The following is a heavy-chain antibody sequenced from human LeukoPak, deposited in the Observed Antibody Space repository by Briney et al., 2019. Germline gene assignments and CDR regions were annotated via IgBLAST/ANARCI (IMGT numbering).Heavy chain of an antibody. V-gene: IGHV1-69*13. Sequence: ASVKVSCKASGGTFSSYAISWVRQAPGQGREWMGGIIPIFGTANYAQKFQGRVTITADESTSTAYMELSSLRSEDTAVYYCARGGGARRSYYDSSGYLDYFDYWGQGTLVTVSS. D-gene: IGHD3-22*01. J-gene: IGHJ4*02. CDR3: ARGGGARRSYYDSSGYLDYFDY. CDR2: IIPIFGTA. CDR1: GGTFSSYA.